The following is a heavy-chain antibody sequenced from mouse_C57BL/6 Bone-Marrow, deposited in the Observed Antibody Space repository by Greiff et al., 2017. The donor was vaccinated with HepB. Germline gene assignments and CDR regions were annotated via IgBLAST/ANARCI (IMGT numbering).Heavy chain of an antibody. CDR1: GYTFTSYG. J-gene: IGHJ2*01. V-gene: IGHV1-81*01. D-gene: IGHD1-1*01. CDR3: AREWGLRYYLDY. Sequence: QVQLQQSGAELARPGASVKLSCKASGYTFTSYGISWVKQRTGQGLEWIGEIYPRCGNTYYNEKFKGKATLTADKSSSTAYMELRSLTSEDSAVYVCAREWGLRYYLDYWGQGNTLTVSS. CDR2: IYPRCGNT.